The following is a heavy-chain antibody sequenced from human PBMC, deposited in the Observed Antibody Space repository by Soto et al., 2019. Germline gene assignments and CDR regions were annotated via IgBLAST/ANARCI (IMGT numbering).Heavy chain of an antibody. V-gene: IGHV3-33*01. J-gene: IGHJ6*02. CDR1: EFTFSSYG. D-gene: IGHD3-9*01. CDR3: ARDPEGAVILTGYPEYYYYGMDV. CDR2: IWYDGSNK. Sequence: GGSLRLSCAASEFTFSSYGMHWVRQAPGKGLEWVAVIWYDGSNKYYADSVKGLFTISRDNSKNTLYLQMNSLRAEDTAVYYCARDPEGAVILTGYPEYYYYGMDVWGQGTTVTVSS.